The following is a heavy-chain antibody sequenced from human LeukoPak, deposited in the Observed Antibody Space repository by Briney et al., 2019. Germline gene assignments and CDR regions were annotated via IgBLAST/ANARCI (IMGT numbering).Heavy chain of an antibody. D-gene: IGHD2-21*02. Sequence: GGSLRLSCAASGFTFDDYAMHWVRQAPGKGLEWVSGISWNSGSIGYADSVKGRFTISRDNAKNSLYLQMNSLRAEDTAVYYCAMMVVTAPEDNWFDPWGQGTLVTVSS. CDR1: GFTFDDYA. J-gene: IGHJ5*02. V-gene: IGHV3-9*01. CDR2: ISWNSGSI. CDR3: AMMVVTAPEDNWFDP.